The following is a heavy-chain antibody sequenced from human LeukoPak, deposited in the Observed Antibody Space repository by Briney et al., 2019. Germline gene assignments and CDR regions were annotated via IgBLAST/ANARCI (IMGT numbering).Heavy chain of an antibody. CDR1: GFTFSSYA. CDR2: ISGSGGST. J-gene: IGHJ4*02. V-gene: IGHV3-23*01. Sequence: SGGSLRLSCAASGFTFSSYAMSWVRQAPGKGLEWVSAISGSGGSTYYADSVKGRFTISRDNSKNTLYLQMNSLRAEDTAVYYCAKDARRYCSGGSCRTFDYWGQGTLVTVSS. CDR3: AKDARRYCSGGSCRTFDY. D-gene: IGHD2-15*01.